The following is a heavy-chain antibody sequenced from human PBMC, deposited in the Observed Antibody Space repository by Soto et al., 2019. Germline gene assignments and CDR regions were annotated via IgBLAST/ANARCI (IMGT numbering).Heavy chain of an antibody. CDR1: GYSFTTYW. V-gene: IGHV5-51*01. CDR3: ARRVSWHLDI. D-gene: IGHD6-13*01. J-gene: IGHJ3*02. Sequence: GESLKISCKGSGYSFTTYWIGWMRQMPGKGREWMGIIYPGDSDTRYSPSVQGQVTIDADKSITTAYLQWSGLKASDTAIHYCARRVSWHLDIWGQGTKVTVSS. CDR2: IYPGDSDT.